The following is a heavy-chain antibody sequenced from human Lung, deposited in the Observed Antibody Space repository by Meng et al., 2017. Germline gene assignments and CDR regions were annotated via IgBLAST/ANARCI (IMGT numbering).Heavy chain of an antibody. CDR3: ARDEDISAAGKLFGDY. CDR2: INPKNGDT. J-gene: IGHJ4*02. V-gene: IGHV1-2*06. CDR1: GYNVPDYW. D-gene: IGHD6-13*01. Sequence: QLVQSVAWVKKHGALGTVSCQASGYNVPDYWLPWVARAHGQSLTSMGRINPKNGDTHYAHRLAGRVPMTGDTSISTAYMELRGLRSDDTAMYYCARDEDISAAGKLFGDYWGQGTLVTVSS.